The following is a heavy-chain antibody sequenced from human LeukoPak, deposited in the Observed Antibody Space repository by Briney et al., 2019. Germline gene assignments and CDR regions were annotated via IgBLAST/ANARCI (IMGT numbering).Heavy chain of an antibody. CDR2: ISYDGSNK. CDR1: GFTFSNYG. J-gene: IGHJ4*02. Sequence: GGSLRLSCPASGFTFSNYGMHWVRQAPGKGLEWVAVISYDGSNKYYADSVKGRFTISRDNSKNTLYLQMSSLSAEDTAVYYCARTTTPHYYGSGSYALGYWGQGTLVTVPS. CDR3: ARTTTPHYYGSGSYALGY. V-gene: IGHV3-30*03. D-gene: IGHD3-10*01.